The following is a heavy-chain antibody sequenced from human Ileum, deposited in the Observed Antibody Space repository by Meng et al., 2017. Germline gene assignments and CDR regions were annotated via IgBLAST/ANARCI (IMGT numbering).Heavy chain of an antibody. V-gene: IGHV3-23*04. CDR1: GFIFSSSG. CDR3: AKDPDELDS. CDR2: ISSSARNT. J-gene: IGHJ4*02. Sequence: EVQLVESGGGLGRPGGSLRLSFAASGFIFSSSGMNWVRQAPGKGLEWVSSISSSARNTYYADSVMGRFTISRDNSKNTVYLQMTSLRVEDTAVYYCAKDPDELDSWGQGTLVTVSS.